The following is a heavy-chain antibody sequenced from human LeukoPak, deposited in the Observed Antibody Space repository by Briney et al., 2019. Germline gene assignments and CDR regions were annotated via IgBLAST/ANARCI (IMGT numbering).Heavy chain of an antibody. J-gene: IGHJ3*02. V-gene: IGHV4-4*02. Sequence: PSETLSLTCAVSGDSISNDNWWSWVRQPPGKGLEWIGEIHHSGNTNYNPSLKSRVTTSMDKSKNQVSLKVNSVTAADTAVYYCAKSNGYGLVDIWGQGTMVTVSS. D-gene: IGHD3-10*01. CDR3: AKSNGYGLVDI. CDR2: IHHSGNT. CDR1: GDSISNDNW.